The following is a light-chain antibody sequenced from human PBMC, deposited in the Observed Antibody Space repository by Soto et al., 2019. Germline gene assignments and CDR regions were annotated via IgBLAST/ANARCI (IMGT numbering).Light chain of an antibody. CDR1: QSISSW. J-gene: IGKJ1*01. V-gene: IGKV1-5*01. Sequence: DIQMTQSPSTLSASVGDRVTITCRASQSISSWLAWYQQKPGKAPKLLIYDASSLESGVPSRFSGSGSWKEFTLAISSLQPDDFATYYCQQYNSYRWTFGQGTKVEIK. CDR2: DAS. CDR3: QQYNSYRWT.